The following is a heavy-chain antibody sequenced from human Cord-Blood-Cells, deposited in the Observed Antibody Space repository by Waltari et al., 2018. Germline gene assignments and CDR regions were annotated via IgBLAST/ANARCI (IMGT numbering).Heavy chain of an antibody. V-gene: IGHV1-69*01. J-gene: IGHJ2*01. D-gene: IGHD6-13*01. CDR3: ATSGYSISYWYFDL. CDR1: GGTFSSYA. Sequence: QVQLVQSGAEVKKPGSSVKVSCKASGGTFSSYAIRWVRQAPGQGREWMGGIIPIFGTANYAQKVQGRVTSNADESTSTAYMERSSLRSEDTAVYYCATSGYSISYWYFDLWGRGTLVTVSS. CDR2: IIPIFGTA.